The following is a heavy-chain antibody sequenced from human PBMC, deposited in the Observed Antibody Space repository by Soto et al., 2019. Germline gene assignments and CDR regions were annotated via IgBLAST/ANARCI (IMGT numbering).Heavy chain of an antibody. J-gene: IGHJ5*02. D-gene: IGHD2-15*01. V-gene: IGHV4-30-4*01. Sequence: KPSETLSLTCTVSGGSISSGDYYWSWIRQPPGKGLEWIGYIYYSGSTYYNPSLKSRVTISVDTSKNQFSLKLSSVTAADTAVYYCARGYCSGGSCHNNWFDPWGQGTQVTVSS. CDR3: ARGYCSGGSCHNNWFDP. CDR2: IYYSGST. CDR1: GGSISSGDYY.